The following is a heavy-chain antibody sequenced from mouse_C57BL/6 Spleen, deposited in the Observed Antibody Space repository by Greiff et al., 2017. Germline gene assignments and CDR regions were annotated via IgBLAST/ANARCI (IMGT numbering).Heavy chain of an antibody. Sequence: EVKLMESGGGLVKPGESLKLSCAASGFTFSDYGMHWVRQAPEKGLEWVAYISSGSSTIYYADTVKGRFTISRDNAKNTLFLQMTSLRSEDTAMYYCARWYYGSSPYWYFDVWGTGTTVTVSS. CDR2: ISSGSSTI. CDR3: ARWYYGSSPYWYFDV. J-gene: IGHJ1*03. D-gene: IGHD1-1*01. V-gene: IGHV5-17*01. CDR1: GFTFSDYG.